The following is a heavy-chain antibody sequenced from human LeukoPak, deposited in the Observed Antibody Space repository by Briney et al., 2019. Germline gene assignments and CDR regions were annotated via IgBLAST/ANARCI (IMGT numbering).Heavy chain of an antibody. CDR1: GGSISSYY. CDR3: AHTHYCSSTSCRPFDAFDI. D-gene: IGHD2-2*01. V-gene: IGHV4-59*01. J-gene: IGHJ3*02. Sequence: SETLSLTCTVSGGSISSYYWSWIRQPPGKGLEWIGYIYHSGSTNYNPSLKSRVTISVDTSKNQFSLKLSSVTAADTAVYYCAHTHYCSSTSCRPFDAFDIWGQGTMVTVSS. CDR2: IYHSGST.